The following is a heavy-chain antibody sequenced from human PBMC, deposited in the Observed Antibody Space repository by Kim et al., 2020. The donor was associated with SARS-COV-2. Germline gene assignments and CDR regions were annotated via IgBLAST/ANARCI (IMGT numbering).Heavy chain of an antibody. Sequence: SVKGRFTISRDNSKNTLYLQMNSLRAEDTAVYYCARERSNYDILTGPFDPWGQGTLVTVSS. D-gene: IGHD3-9*01. V-gene: IGHV3-30*01. J-gene: IGHJ5*02. CDR3: ARERSNYDILTGPFDP.